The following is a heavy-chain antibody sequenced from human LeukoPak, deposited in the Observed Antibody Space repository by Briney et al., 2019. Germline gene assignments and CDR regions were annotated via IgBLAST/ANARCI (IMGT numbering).Heavy chain of an antibody. Sequence: GGSLRLSCAASGFTLSSYEMNWVRQAPGKGLEWVSSISSSSSYIYYADSVKGRFTISRDNAKNSLYLQMNSLRAEDTAVYYCARGATVTQNYWGQGTLVTVSS. CDR1: GFTLSSYE. CDR2: ISSSSSYI. D-gene: IGHD4-17*01. CDR3: ARGATVTQNY. V-gene: IGHV3-21*01. J-gene: IGHJ4*02.